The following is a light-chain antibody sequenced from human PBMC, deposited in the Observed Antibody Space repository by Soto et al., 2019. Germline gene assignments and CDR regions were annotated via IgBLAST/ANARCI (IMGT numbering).Light chain of an antibody. V-gene: IGKV1-13*02. Sequence: AIQLTQSPSSLSASVGDRVTITCRASQGISSALAWYQQKPGKPPKLLIYDASTLQGGVPPTFSGSGSGTDFTLTISSLQPEDFTTYYCQQFSSYPLTFGGGTKVEI. CDR1: QGISSA. J-gene: IGKJ4*01. CDR3: QQFSSYPLT. CDR2: DAS.